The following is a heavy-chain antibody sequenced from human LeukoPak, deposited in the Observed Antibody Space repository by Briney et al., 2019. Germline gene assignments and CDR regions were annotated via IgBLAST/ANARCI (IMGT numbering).Heavy chain of an antibody. D-gene: IGHD1-26*01. CDR1: GGSISSGGYS. J-gene: IGHJ4*02. V-gene: IGHV4-30-2*01. Sequence: SSETLSLTCTVSGGSISSGGYSWSWIRQPPGKGLEWIGYIYHSGSTYYNPSLKSRVTISVDRSKNQFSLKLSSVTAADTAVYYRARASAGIPLASFDYWGQGTLVTVSS. CDR2: IYHSGST. CDR3: ARASAGIPLASFDY.